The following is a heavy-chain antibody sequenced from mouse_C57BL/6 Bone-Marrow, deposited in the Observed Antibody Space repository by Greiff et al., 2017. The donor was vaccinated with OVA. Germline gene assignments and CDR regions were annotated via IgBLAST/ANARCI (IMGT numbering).Heavy chain of an antibody. D-gene: IGHD1-1*01. CDR2: INPNNGGT. CDR3: ARGDSGGSSLYYYAMDY. V-gene: IGHV1-18*01. Sequence: EVQLQQSGPELVKPGASVKIPCKASGYTFTDYNMDWVKQSHGKSLEWIGDINPNNGGTIYNQKFKGKATLTVDKSSSTAYMELRSLTSEDTAVYYCARGDSGGSSLYYYAMDYWGQGTSVTVSS. CDR1: GYTFTDYN. J-gene: IGHJ4*01.